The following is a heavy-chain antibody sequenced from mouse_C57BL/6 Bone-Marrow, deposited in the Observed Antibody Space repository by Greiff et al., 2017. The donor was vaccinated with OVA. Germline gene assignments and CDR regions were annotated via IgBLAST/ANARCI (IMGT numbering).Heavy chain of an antibody. CDR3: AIGGIYYGSSHIFDY. J-gene: IGHJ2*01. D-gene: IGHD1-1*01. CDR1: GYTFTSYW. Sequence: QVQLQQPGAELVKPGASVKVSCKASGYTFTSYWMHWVKQRPGQGLEWIGRIHPSDSDTNYNQKFKGKATLTVDTSSSTAYRQLSSLTSEDSAVYYCAIGGIYYGSSHIFDYWGQGTTLTVSS. CDR2: IHPSDSDT. V-gene: IGHV1-74*01.